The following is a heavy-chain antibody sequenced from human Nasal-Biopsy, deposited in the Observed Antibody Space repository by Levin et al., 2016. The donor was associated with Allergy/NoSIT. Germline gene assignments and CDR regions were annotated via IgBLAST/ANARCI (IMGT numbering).Heavy chain of an antibody. CDR2: ISGDGGST. V-gene: IGHV3-23*01. Sequence: GESLKISCAASGFTFSNYAMSWVRQAPGKGLEWVAYISGDGGSTFYADSVKGRFTISRDNAKNSLYLQMNSLRAEDTAIYYCARDSSGSGSPEDYWGQGTLVTVSS. D-gene: IGHD3-10*01. CDR3: ARDSSGSGSPEDY. CDR1: GFTFSNYA. J-gene: IGHJ4*02.